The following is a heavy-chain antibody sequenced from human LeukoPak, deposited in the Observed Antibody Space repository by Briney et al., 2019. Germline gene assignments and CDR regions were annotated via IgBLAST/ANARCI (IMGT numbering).Heavy chain of an antibody. D-gene: IGHD1-26*01. Sequence: HPGGSLRLSCAASGFTFSSYGMHWVRQAPGKGLEWVAVISYDGSNKYYADSVKGRFTISRDNSKNTLYLQMNSLRAEDTAVYYCAKGRGSGSYLPSCDYWGQGTLVTVSS. J-gene: IGHJ4*02. V-gene: IGHV3-30*18. CDR2: ISYDGSNK. CDR1: GFTFSSYG. CDR3: AKGRGSGSYLPSCDY.